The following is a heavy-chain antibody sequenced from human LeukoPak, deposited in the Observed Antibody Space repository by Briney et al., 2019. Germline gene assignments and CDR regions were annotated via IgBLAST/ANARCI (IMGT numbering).Heavy chain of an antibody. CDR1: GYTFTIYG. D-gene: IGHD1-14*01. CDR3: ARDHPNHSYPHDY. CDR2: ISAYNGNT. V-gene: IGHV1-18*01. J-gene: IGHJ4*02. Sequence: ASVKVSLTASGYTFTIYGISWVRQAPGQGLEWMGWISAYNGNTNYAQKLQGRVTMTTDTSTSTAYMELRSLRSDDTAVYYCARDHPNHSYPHDYWGQGTLVTVSS.